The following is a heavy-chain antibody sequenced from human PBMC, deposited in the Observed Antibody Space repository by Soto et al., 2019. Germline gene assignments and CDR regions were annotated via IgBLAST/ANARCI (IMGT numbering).Heavy chain of an antibody. Sequence: SETLSLTCTISGGAISNYYWSWIRQAPGKGLEWIGYIYDSGSTNYNPSLKSRVTISIDTSKNQFSLKLRSVTAADTAVYYCARDLYGSGDWFDPWSQGTLVTVS. CDR1: GGAISNYY. CDR2: IYDSGST. D-gene: IGHD3-10*01. J-gene: IGHJ5*02. CDR3: ARDLYGSGDWFDP. V-gene: IGHV4-59*01.